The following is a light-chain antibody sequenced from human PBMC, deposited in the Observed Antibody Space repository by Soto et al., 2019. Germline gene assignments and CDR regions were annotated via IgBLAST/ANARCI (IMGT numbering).Light chain of an antibody. V-gene: IGKV1-6*01. Sequence: QMTQSPLSLSASVGEKIITTCEASRGVGSDVSWYQQKPGQAPKLVIYAASNLYTGVPSRFSGRRSGTEFTLTISSLQPEDFASYYCLQDYGDSWTFGQGTKVDIK. CDR3: LQDYGDSWT. CDR1: RGVGSD. J-gene: IGKJ1*01. CDR2: AAS.